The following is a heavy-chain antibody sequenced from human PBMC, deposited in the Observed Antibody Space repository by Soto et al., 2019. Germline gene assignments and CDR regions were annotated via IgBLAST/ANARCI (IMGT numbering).Heavy chain of an antibody. Sequence: SETLSLTCAVSGGSISSGVYYWSWIRQHPGKGLEWIGYIYYSGSTYYNPSLKSRVTISVDTSKNQFSLKLSSVTAADTAVYYCARVYRSGYYYFDYWGQGTLVTVSS. J-gene: IGHJ4*02. CDR1: GGSISSGVYY. D-gene: IGHD3-22*01. V-gene: IGHV4-31*11. CDR3: ARVYRSGYYYFDY. CDR2: IYYSGST.